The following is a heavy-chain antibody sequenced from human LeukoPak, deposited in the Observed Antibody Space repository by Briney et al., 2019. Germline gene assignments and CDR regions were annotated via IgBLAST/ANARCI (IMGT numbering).Heavy chain of an antibody. Sequence: GSLRLSCEGSGFTFSNYWMGWVRQAPGKGLQWVANIKTDGSEKYYVDSVKGRFTISRDNAKNSLYLQMNTRRAEDTAVYYCATYSSLNRREFQYWGQGTLLTVSS. CDR1: GFTFSNYW. J-gene: IGHJ1*01. D-gene: IGHD3-22*01. CDR3: ATYSSLNRREFQY. CDR2: IKTDGSEK. V-gene: IGHV3-7*01.